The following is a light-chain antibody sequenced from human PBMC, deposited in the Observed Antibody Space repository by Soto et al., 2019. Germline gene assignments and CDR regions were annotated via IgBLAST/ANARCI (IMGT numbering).Light chain of an antibody. CDR2: EVS. J-gene: IGLJ2*01. V-gene: IGLV2-14*01. Sequence: QPASVSGSPGQSITISCTGTSSDVGGYNYVSWYQQHPGKAPKLMIYEVSNRPSGVSNRFSGSKSGNTASLTISGLQAEDEADYYCSSYTSSSTVVFGGATKLTV. CDR3: SSYTSSSTVV. CDR1: SSDVGGYNY.